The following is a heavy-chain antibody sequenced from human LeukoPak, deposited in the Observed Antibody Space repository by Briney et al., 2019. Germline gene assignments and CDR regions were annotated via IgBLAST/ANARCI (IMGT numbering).Heavy chain of an antibody. CDR2: IKQDGNEK. CDR3: ATIKVRANNYDTDGFEY. D-gene: IGHD3-10*01. J-gene: IGHJ4*02. V-gene: IGHV3-7*05. CDR1: GFTLSSFW. Sequence: PGGSLRLSCAASGFTLSSFWMSWVRQAPGKGLEWVANIKQDGNEKYYADSVKGRFTISRDNAKNSLYLQMNSLRAEDTDVYYCATIKVRANNYDTDGFEYWGQETLVTVSS.